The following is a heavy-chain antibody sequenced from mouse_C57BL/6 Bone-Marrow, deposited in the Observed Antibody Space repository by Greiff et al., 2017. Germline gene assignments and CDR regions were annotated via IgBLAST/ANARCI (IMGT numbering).Heavy chain of an antibody. CDR1: GFTFSSYA. CDR3: TRDSAVVPYFDY. V-gene: IGHV5-9-1*02. D-gene: IGHD1-1*01. CDR2: ISSDGDYI. Sequence: EVKLMESGEGLVKPGGSLKLSCAASGFTFSSYAMSWVRQTPEKRLEWVAYISSDGDYIYYADPVKGRFTISRDNGRNTLYLQMISLKSEDIAMYYCTRDSAVVPYFDYWGPGTTLTVSS. J-gene: IGHJ2*01.